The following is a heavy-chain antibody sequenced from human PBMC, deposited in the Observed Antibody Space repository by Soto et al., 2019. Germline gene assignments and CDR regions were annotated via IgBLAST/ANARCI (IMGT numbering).Heavy chain of an antibody. J-gene: IGHJ6*02. CDR1: GDSIRSSSY. V-gene: IGHV4-39*01. Sequence: SETLSLTCTVSGDSIRSSSYWGWIRQPPGKGLEWIGSIYSTGNTYYNPYLNSQVNISVDTSKNHFSLNVISVTAADAAVYYCRRSSRYSTDVWGQGTTVT. D-gene: IGHD6-13*01. CDR2: IYSTGNT. CDR3: RRSSRYSTDV.